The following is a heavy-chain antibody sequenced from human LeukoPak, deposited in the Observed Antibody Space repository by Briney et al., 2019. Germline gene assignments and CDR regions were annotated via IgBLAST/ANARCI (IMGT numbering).Heavy chain of an antibody. J-gene: IGHJ4*02. V-gene: IGHV3-9*01. CDR3: AKSYRGSGYYQEFDY. CDR2: ISWNSGST. D-gene: IGHD3-22*01. CDR1: GFTFDDYA. Sequence: PGRSLRLSCAASGFTFDDYAMHWVRQAPGKGLEWVSGISWNSGSTYYADSVKGRFTISRDNSKNTLYLQMNSLRAEDTAVYYCAKSYRGSGYYQEFDYWGQGTLVTVSS.